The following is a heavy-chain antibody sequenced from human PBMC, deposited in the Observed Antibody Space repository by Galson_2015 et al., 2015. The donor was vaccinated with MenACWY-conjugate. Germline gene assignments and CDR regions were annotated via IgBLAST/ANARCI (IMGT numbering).Heavy chain of an antibody. V-gene: IGHV3-21*01. J-gene: IGHJ4*02. Sequence: SLRLSCAASGFTFSSYRMNWVRQAPGKGLEWVSSISSSSSYIYYADSVKGRFTISRDNAKNSLYLQMNSLRAEDTAVYYCARDLVVRGYDSSGYYELFDYWGQGTLVTVSS. CDR2: ISSSSSYI. CDR1: GFTFSSYR. CDR3: ARDLVVRGYDSSGYYELFDY. D-gene: IGHD3-22*01.